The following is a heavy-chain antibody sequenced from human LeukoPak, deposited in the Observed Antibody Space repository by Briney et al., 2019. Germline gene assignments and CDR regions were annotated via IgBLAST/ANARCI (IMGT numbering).Heavy chain of an antibody. CDR1: GGSISSSSYY. V-gene: IGHV4-39*07. D-gene: IGHD4-17*01. J-gene: IGHJ4*02. CDR3: AREGGDYGGLDY. CDR2: IYYSGST. Sequence: SETLSLTCTVSGGSISSSSYYWGWIRQPPGKGLEWIGSIYYSGSTYYNPSLKSRVTISVDTSKNQFSLTLSSVTAADTAVYYCAREGGDYGGLDYWGQGTLVTVSS.